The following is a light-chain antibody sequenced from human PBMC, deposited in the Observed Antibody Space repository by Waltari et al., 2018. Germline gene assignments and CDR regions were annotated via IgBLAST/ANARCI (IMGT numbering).Light chain of an antibody. J-gene: IGKJ1*01. CDR1: QSVSST. Sequence: EIVLTQSPGTLSLSPGERATLSCRASQSVSSTLAWYQQKPDQAPRLLIYDASSRATGIPDRFSGSESGTDFSLTISRLEPEDFAVYYCQKYGTVPATFGQGTKVEIK. V-gene: IGKV3-20*01. CDR3: QKYGTVPAT. CDR2: DAS.